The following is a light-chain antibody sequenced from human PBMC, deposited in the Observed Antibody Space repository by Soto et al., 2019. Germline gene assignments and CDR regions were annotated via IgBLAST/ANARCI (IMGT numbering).Light chain of an antibody. CDR3: QHYDNIPYT. J-gene: IGKJ2*01. Sequence: DIQMTQSPSSLSASVGDRVTVTCQASQDINNDLNWYQQKPGKAPKLLIFHASNLQTGVPSRFSGSGSGTDFTFTISSLQPEDVATYYCQHYDNIPYTFGQGTKLE. CDR1: QDINND. V-gene: IGKV1-33*01. CDR2: HAS.